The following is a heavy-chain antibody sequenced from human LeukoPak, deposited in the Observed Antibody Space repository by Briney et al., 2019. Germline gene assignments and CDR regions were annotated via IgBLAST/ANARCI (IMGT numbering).Heavy chain of an antibody. J-gene: IGHJ3*02. CDR2: ISAYNGNT. V-gene: IGHV1-18*01. CDR1: GYTFTSYG. D-gene: IGHD6-13*01. CDR3: ARDHSSSWYYGAFDI. Sequence: ASVKVSCKASGYTFTSYGISWVRQAPGQGLEWMGLISAYNGNTNYAQKLQGRVTMTTDTSTSTAYMELRSLRSDDTAVYYCARDHSSSWYYGAFDIWGQGTMVTVSS.